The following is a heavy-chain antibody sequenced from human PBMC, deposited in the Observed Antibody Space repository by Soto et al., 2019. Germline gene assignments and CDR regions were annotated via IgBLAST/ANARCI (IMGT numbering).Heavy chain of an antibody. CDR1: GGIFSSYA. D-gene: IGHD6-6*01. CDR2: IIPLFGTT. Sequence: QVQLVQSWAEVKKPGSSVKVSCKASGGIFSSYAISWVRQAPGQGLEWMGGIIPLFGTTDYAQKFQGRVTITADESTSTAYMELSSLRSADTAVFYCARVISARLYYFYAMDVWGQGTKVIVSS. J-gene: IGHJ6*02. CDR3: ARVISARLYYFYAMDV. V-gene: IGHV1-69*01.